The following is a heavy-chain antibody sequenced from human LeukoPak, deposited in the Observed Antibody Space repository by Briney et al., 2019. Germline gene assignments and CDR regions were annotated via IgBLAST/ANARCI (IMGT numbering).Heavy chain of an antibody. CDR1: GGSFSNYF. D-gene: IGHD1-14*01. V-gene: IGHV4-59*12. CDR2: LCLSADV. CDR3: ATGAGVFDY. Sequence: PSETLSLTCTVSGGSFSNYFRGWIRQPPGRGLEWIGTLCLSADVNYKPSLRSRLTMSADMSNNEISLQLTSVTAADTAVYYCATGAGVFDYWGRGILVTVSS. J-gene: IGHJ4*02.